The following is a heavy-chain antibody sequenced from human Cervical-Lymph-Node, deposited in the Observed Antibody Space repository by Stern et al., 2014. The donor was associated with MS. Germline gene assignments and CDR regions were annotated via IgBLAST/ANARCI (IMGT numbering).Heavy chain of an antibody. Sequence: QLQLQESGPGLLKPSQTLSLTCTVSGDSISSGAYYWSWIRQRPRRGLEWIGYIFYSGSTHYSPSLKSRLTISVDTSKSQFSLELSSVTAADTAIYFCARGAFNWSDYFDSWGQGTLVTVSS. D-gene: IGHD1-20*01. CDR2: IFYSGST. CDR1: GDSISSGAYY. J-gene: IGHJ4*02. CDR3: ARGAFNWSDYFDS. V-gene: IGHV4-31*03.